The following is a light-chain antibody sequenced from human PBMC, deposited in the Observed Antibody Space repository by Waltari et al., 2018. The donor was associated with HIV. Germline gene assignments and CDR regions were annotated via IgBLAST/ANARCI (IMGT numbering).Light chain of an antibody. V-gene: IGLV2-14*01. CDR1: TSDFGLYNF. J-gene: IGLJ3*02. CDR3: TSFTSNYTVM. CDR2: EVS. Sequence: QSALTPPASVSGSPGQSITISCTGSTSDFGLYNFISWYQQHPGGVPKVIISEVSSRPSGVSSRFSGSKSGNTASLTISWLQTEDEADYYCTSFTSNYTVMFGGGTKVTVL.